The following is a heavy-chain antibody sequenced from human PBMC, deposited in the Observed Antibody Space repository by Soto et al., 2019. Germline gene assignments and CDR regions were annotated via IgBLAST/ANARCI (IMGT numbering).Heavy chain of an antibody. Sequence: QVQLVQSGAEVKKPGASVKVSCKASGYTFTGYYMHWVRQAPGQGLEWMGWINPNSGGTNYAQKFQGWVTMTRDTSISTAYMELSRLRSDDTAVYYCARAGNPPGCSSTSCPTYRGASVWYFDLWGRGTLVTVSS. D-gene: IGHD2-2*01. CDR2: INPNSGGT. V-gene: IGHV1-2*04. CDR1: GYTFTGYY. J-gene: IGHJ2*01. CDR3: ARAGNPPGCSSTSCPTYRGASVWYFDL.